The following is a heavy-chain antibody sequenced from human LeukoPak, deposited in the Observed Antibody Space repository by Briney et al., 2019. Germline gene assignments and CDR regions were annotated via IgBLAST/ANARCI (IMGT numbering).Heavy chain of an antibody. CDR3: ARCFDFWSAFYTGSFDC. CDR1: GFTFSSYS. CDR2: ISSSSSYI. D-gene: IGHD3-3*01. Sequence: GGSLRLSCAASGFTFSSYSMNWVRQAPGKGLEWVSSISSSSSYIYYADSVKGRFTISRDNAKNSLYLQMNSLRAEDTAVYYCARCFDFWSAFYTGSFDCWGQGTLVTVSS. J-gene: IGHJ4*02. V-gene: IGHV3-21*01.